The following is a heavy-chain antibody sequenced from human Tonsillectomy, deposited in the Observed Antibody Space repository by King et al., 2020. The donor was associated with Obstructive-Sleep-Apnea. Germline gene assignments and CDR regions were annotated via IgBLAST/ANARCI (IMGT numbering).Heavy chain of an antibody. CDR1: GESFSGCY. CDR3: ARLRAGQGSNAFDY. CDR2: INHSGST. V-gene: IGHV4-34*01. J-gene: IGHJ4*02. D-gene: IGHD1-26*01. Sequence: VQLQQWGPGLLKPSETLSLTCAVYGESFSGCYWTWIRQPPGKGLEWIGEINHSGSTIYSPSLKSRVTISVDTSKNQFSLNLSSVTAADTAVYSCARLRAGQGSNAFDYWGQGTLVTVSS.